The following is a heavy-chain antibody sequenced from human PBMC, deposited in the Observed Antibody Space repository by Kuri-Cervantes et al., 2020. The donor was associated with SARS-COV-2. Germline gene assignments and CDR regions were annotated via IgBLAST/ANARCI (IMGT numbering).Heavy chain of an antibody. V-gene: IGHV3-21*01. Sequence: GESLKISCAASGFTFGSYTMNWVRQAPGKGLEWLSSISGSSGFISYPDSVEGRFTVSRDNAKNSLYLQIHSLRAEDTAVYYCVRVNDYSLYEHLDYWGQGTLVTVSS. CDR3: VRVNDYSLYEHLDY. CDR1: GFTFGSYT. J-gene: IGHJ4*02. CDR2: ISGSSGFI. D-gene: IGHD4-11*01.